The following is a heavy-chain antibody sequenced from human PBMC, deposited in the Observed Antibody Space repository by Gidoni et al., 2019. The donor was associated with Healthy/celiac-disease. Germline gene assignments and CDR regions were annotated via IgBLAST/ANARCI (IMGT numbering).Heavy chain of an antibody. D-gene: IGHD5-18*01. V-gene: IGHV1-2*02. J-gene: IGHJ4*02. Sequence: QVQLVQSGTEMKKPGASVKVSCKASGHTFTDYYMHGVRQATGQGLEWMGWSNPNKGGTSYAQKFQGRVTMTRDTSISTAYMELSSLRSDDTAVYYCAIIQLWLQVGLLSVPDIDYWGQGTLVTVSS. CDR2: SNPNKGGT. CDR3: AIIQLWLQVGLLSVPDIDY. CDR1: GHTFTDYY.